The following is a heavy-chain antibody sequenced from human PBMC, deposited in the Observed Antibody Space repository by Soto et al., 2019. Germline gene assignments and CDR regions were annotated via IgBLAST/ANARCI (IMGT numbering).Heavy chain of an antibody. V-gene: IGHV3-66*01. J-gene: IGHJ6*03. CDR3: ARFRAVAFRYMDV. CDR1: GFTVSSNH. CDR2: IYSDGST. D-gene: IGHD6-19*01. Sequence: PGGSLRLSYVASGFTVSSNHMSWVRQAPGKGLEWVSLIYSDGSTYYADSVKGRFTISRDNSKNTLYLQMNSLRAEDTAVYYCARFRAVAFRYMDVWGKGTTVTVSS.